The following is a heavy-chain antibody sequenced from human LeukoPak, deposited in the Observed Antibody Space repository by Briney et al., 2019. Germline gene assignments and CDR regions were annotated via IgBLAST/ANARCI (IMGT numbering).Heavy chain of an antibody. V-gene: IGHV3-30-3*01. Sequence: GRSLRLSCAASGFTFSSYAMHWVRQAPGKGLEWVAVISYDGSNKYYADSVKGRFTISRDNSKNTLYLQMNSLRAEDTAVYYCVRSYGNYDFWSGYPGFDYWGQGTLVTVSS. CDR3: VRSYGNYDFWSGYPGFDY. CDR2: ISYDGSNK. CDR1: GFTFSSYA. J-gene: IGHJ4*02. D-gene: IGHD3-3*01.